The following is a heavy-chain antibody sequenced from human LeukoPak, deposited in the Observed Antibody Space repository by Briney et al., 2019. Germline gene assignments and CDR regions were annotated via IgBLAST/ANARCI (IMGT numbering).Heavy chain of an antibody. D-gene: IGHD6-19*01. CDR3: AREAVAGASFDL. CDR2: IYYSGST. CDR1: GGSISNYL. V-gene: IGHV4-59*08. J-gene: IGHJ2*01. Sequence: PSETLSLTCTVSGGSISNYLWSWFRQPPGKGLEWIGYIYYSGSTNYNPSLKSRVTISVDTSKNQFPLKLSSVTAADTAVYYCAREAVAGASFDLWGRGTLVTVSS.